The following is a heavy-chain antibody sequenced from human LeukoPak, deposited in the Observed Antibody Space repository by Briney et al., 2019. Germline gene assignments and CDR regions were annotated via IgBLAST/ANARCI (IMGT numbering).Heavy chain of an antibody. CDR2: INPNSGGT. D-gene: IGHD1-26*01. V-gene: IGHV1-2*02. CDR3: ARDGNIVGASEYFDY. Sequence: ASVKVSCKASGYTFTGYYMHWVRQAPGQGLEWMGWINPNSGGTNYAQKFQGRVTMTRDTSIGTAYMELSRLRSDDTAVYYCARDGNIVGASEYFDYWGQGTLVTVSS. CDR1: GYTFTGYY. J-gene: IGHJ4*02.